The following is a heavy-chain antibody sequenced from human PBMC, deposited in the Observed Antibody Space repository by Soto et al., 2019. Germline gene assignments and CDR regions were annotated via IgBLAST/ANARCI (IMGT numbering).Heavy chain of an antibody. CDR3: ARGYSSSWYDAFDI. D-gene: IGHD6-13*01. CDR1: GFTFSDCY. CDR2: ISSSSSYT. J-gene: IGHJ3*02. V-gene: IGHV3-11*03. Sequence: PGGSVKLYCVASGFTFSDCYMSWIRQAPGKGLEWVSYISSSSSYTNYADSVKGRFTISRDNAKNSLYLQMNSLRAEDTAVYYCARGYSSSWYDAFDIWGQGTMVTVSS.